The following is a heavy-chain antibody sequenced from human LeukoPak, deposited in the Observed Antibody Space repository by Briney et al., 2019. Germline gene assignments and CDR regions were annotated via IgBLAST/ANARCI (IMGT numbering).Heavy chain of an antibody. V-gene: IGHV3-53*01. CDR1: GFTVSNNY. CDR3: ARDPPDY. Sequence: PGGSLRLSCAASGFTVSNNYMSWVRQAPGKGLELVSVIYSGGSTRYADSVKGRFTISRDNAKNSLYLQMNSLRAEDTGVYYCARDPPDYWGQGILVTVSS. J-gene: IGHJ4*02. CDR2: IYSGGST.